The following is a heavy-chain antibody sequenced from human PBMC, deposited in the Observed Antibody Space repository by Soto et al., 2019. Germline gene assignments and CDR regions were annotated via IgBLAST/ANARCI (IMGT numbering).Heavy chain of an antibody. CDR3: VRLYYYDSSGYFDS. CDR1: GGTFRNYG. D-gene: IGHD3-22*01. J-gene: IGHJ5*01. V-gene: IGHV1-69*12. Sequence: QVQLVQSGAEVRKPGSSVKVSCKAPGGTFRNYGVSWVRQAPGQGFEWIGGIIPIFDTPNYAQKFQGRVTITADESTRTAYMEVGSLRSEDTAIYYCVRLYYYDSSGYFDSWGQGTLVTVSS. CDR2: IIPIFDTP.